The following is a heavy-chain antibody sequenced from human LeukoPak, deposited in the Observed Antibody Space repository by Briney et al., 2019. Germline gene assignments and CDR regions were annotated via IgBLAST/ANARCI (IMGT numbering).Heavy chain of an antibody. CDR3: ARALTGGSGTYYYYYGMDV. J-gene: IGHJ6*04. CDR1: GGSISSGDYY. D-gene: IGHD3-10*01. V-gene: IGHV4-30-4*01. CDR2: IYYSGST. Sequence: PSQTLFLTCTVSGGSISSGDYYWSWIRQPPGKGLEWIGYIYYSGSTYYNPSLKSRVTISVDTSKNQFSLKLSSVTAADTAVYYCARALTGGSGTYYYYYGMDVWGKGTTVTVSS.